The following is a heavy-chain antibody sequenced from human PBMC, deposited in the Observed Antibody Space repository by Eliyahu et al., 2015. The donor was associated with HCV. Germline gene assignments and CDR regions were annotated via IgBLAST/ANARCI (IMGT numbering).Heavy chain of an antibody. D-gene: IGHD2/OR15-2a*01. V-gene: IGHV2-70*01. CDR1: GFSLNTNGMC. Sequence: QVTLRESGPALVRPTQTLTLTCAFSGFSLNTNGMCVSWIRQPPGKPLEWLALIDYDDDKYYSPSLRSRLTISKDTSENQVVLKMTNMGPLDAGTFYCARTRRVNLSHSDMDVWGQGTTVIVSS. CDR2: IDYDDDK. CDR3: ARTRRVNLSHSDMDV. J-gene: IGHJ6*02.